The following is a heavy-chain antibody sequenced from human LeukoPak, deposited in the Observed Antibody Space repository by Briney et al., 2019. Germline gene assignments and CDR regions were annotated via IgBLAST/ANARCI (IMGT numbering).Heavy chain of an antibody. D-gene: IGHD2-21*02. CDR1: GGSFSSHG. V-gene: IGHV1-69*04. Sequence: AASVKVSCKASGGSFSSHGITWVRQAPGQGLEWMGRIIPILGIANYAQKFQGRVTITADKSTSTAYMELSSLRSEDTAVYYCATSTGVVTVDYWGQGTLVTVSS. CDR2: IIPILGIA. J-gene: IGHJ4*02. CDR3: ATSTGVVTVDY.